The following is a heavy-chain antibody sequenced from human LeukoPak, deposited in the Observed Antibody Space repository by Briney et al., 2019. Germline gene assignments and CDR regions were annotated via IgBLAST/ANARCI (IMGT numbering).Heavy chain of an antibody. D-gene: IGHD3-22*01. Sequence: SETLSLTCTVSGGSISSYYWSWIRQPPGKGLDWIGYIYYSGSTNYNPSLKSRVTISVDTSKNQFSLKLSSVTAADTAVYYCARAQYYYDSSGYYGAWFDPWGQGTLVTVSS. V-gene: IGHV4-59*01. J-gene: IGHJ5*02. CDR2: IYYSGST. CDR1: GGSISSYY. CDR3: ARAQYYYDSSGYYGAWFDP.